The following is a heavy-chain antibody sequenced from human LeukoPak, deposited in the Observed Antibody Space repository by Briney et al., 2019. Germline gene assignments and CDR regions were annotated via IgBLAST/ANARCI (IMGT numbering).Heavy chain of an antibody. J-gene: IGHJ4*02. CDR2: IHDSGTT. V-gene: IGHV4-4*02. CDR1: GASITSSHW. Sequence: SETLSLTCAVSGASITSSHWWSWARQPPGKGLEWIGEIHDSGTTNYNPSLKSRVTISVDTSKNQFSLKLSSVTAADTAVYYCARGIVGGGWYFDYWGQGTLVTVSS. CDR3: ARGIVGGGWYFDY. D-gene: IGHD3-22*01.